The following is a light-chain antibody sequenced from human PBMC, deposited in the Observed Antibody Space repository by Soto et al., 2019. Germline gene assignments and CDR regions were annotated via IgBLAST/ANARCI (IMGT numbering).Light chain of an antibody. CDR3: QQYGTSEII. Sequence: EIVLTQSPGTLSLSPGERATLSCRASQSVSSSYLAWYQQKSGQAPRLLIYDTSSRVTGIPDRFSGSGSGTDFTLTISRLEPEDFAVFYCQQYGTSEIIFGQGTRLEIK. CDR2: DTS. CDR1: QSVSSSY. J-gene: IGKJ5*01. V-gene: IGKV3-20*01.